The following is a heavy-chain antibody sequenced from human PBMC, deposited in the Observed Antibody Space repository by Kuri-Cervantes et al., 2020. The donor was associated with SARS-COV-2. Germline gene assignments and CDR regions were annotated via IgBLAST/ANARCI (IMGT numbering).Heavy chain of an antibody. CDR1: GFTFSDYY. Sequence: GESLKISCAASGFTFSDYYMSWIRQAPGKGLEWVSYISSSSSYTNYADSVKGRFTISRDNAKNSLYLQMNSLRAEDTAVYYCARDGGSSWDFDYWGQGTLVTVSS. CDR3: ARDGGSSWDFDY. D-gene: IGHD6-13*01. V-gene: IGHV3-11*05. J-gene: IGHJ4*02. CDR2: ISSSSSYT.